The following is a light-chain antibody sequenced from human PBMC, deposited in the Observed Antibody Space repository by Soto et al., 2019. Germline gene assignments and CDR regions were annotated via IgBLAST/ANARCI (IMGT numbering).Light chain of an antibody. V-gene: IGKV3-11*01. J-gene: IGKJ4*01. CDR3: QQRNNWLT. Sequence: EIVLTQSPATLSLSPGERATLSCRASQSVSSYLAWYQQKPGQAPRLLIYGASNRATGIPARFSGSGSGTDFTLTISGLEPEDFAFYYCQQRNNWLTFGGGTKVEIK. CDR2: GAS. CDR1: QSVSSY.